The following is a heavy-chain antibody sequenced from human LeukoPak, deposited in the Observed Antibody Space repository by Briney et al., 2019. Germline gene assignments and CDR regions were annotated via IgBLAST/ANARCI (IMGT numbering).Heavy chain of an antibody. V-gene: IGHV3-48*04. CDR3: ARDPYPVGSYYYYGMDV. Sequence: GGSLRLSCVASGFSFRNYAIHWVRQAPGKGLEWVSYISSSGSTIYYADSVKGRFTISRDNAKNSLYLQMNSLRAEDTAVYYCARDPYPVGSYYYYGMDVWGQGTTVTVSS. CDR1: GFSFRNYA. J-gene: IGHJ6*02. CDR2: ISSSGSTI.